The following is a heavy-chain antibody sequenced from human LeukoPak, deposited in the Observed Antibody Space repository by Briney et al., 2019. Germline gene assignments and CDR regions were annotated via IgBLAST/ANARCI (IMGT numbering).Heavy chain of an antibody. CDR1: GYTFTSYG. CDR3: ARYPLSYSSNWHYYFDY. D-gene: IGHD6-13*01. J-gene: IGHJ4*02. V-gene: IGHV1-18*01. CDR2: ISASNGNT. Sequence: ASVKVSCKASGYTFTSYGVSWVRQAPGQGLEWMGWISASNGNTNYAQNLQDRVTMTTATSTSTAYMELRSLRSDDTAVYYCARYPLSYSSNWHYYFDYWGQGTLLTVYS.